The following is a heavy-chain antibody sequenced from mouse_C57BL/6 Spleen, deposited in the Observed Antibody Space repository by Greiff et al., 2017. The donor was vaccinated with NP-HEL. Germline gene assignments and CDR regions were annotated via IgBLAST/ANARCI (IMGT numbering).Heavy chain of an antibody. Sequence: VQLQQPGAELVRPGSSVKLSCKASGYTFTSYWMHWVKQRPIQGLEWIGNLAPSDSETHYNQKFKDKATLTVAKSSSKAYMQLSSLTSEDSAVYYCARSDYYGSTGFDYWGQGTTLTVSS. CDR2: LAPSDSET. CDR3: ARSDYYGSTGFDY. D-gene: IGHD1-1*01. J-gene: IGHJ2*01. CDR1: GYTFTSYW. V-gene: IGHV1-52*01.